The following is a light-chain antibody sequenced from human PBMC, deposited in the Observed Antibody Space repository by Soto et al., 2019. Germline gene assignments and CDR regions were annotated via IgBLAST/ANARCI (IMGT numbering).Light chain of an antibody. CDR3: QQCSSSPLT. V-gene: IGKV3-20*01. CDR1: QSVDNNY. CDR2: DAS. Sequence: EIVLTQSPGTLSLSPGERATLSCRASQSVDNNYLAWFQQKPGQAPRLLIDDASRRATGIPDRLSGSGSGTDCTLTIHRLEPEDFAVYYCQQCSSSPLTFGGGTKVEIK. J-gene: IGKJ4*01.